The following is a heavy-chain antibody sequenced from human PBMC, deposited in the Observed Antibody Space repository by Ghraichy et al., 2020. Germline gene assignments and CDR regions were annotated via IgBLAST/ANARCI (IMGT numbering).Heavy chain of an antibody. D-gene: IGHD3-16*01. CDR2: IYYTGST. Sequence: SQTLSLTCTVSGGSISTSSYYWGWIRQPPGKGLEWIATIYYTGSTYYNPSLRSRVTISLDTSKNQFSLKLSSVTAADTAMYYCARLLGAYYYGMDVWGQGTTVTVS. CDR1: GGSISTSSYY. CDR3: ARLLGAYYYGMDV. V-gene: IGHV4-39*01. J-gene: IGHJ6*02.